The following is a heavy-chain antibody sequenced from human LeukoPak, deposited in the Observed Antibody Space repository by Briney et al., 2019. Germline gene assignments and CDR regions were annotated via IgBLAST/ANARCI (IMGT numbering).Heavy chain of an antibody. CDR2: ISAYKGNT. J-gene: IGHJ3*02. D-gene: IGHD3-22*01. V-gene: IGHV1-18*01. CDR1: VYTFTNYG. CDR3: ARDLYYYDSSGYRRGDAFDI. Sequence: ASVKVSCKASVYTFTNYGISWVRQAPGQGLEWMGWISAYKGNTNYAQKLQGRVTMTTDTSTNAAYMELRSVRSDDTAVYYCARDLYYYDSSGYRRGDAFDIWGQGTMVTVSS.